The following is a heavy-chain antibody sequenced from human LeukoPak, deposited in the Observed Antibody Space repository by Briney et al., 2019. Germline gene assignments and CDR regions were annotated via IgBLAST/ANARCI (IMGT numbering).Heavy chain of an antibody. CDR3: ASISFMVRGVINDAFDI. CDR2: ISYDGSNK. V-gene: IGHV3-30-3*01. J-gene: IGHJ3*02. D-gene: IGHD3-10*01. CDR1: GFTFSNYA. Sequence: GGSLRLSCAASGFTFSNYAMHWVRQAPGKGLEWVALISYDGSNKYYADSVKGRFIISRDNSKNTLYLQMNGLRAEDTAVYYCASISFMVRGVINDAFDIWGQGTMVTVSS.